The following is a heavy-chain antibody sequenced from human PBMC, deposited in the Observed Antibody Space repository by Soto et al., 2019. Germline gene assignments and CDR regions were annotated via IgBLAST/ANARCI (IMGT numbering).Heavy chain of an antibody. Sequence: QLQLQESGPGLVKPSETLSLTCTVSGGSISSSSYYWGWIRQPPGKGLEWIGSIYYSGSTYYNPSLKSRVTISVDTSKNQFSLKLSSVTAADTAVYYCARRRVLAHRYPMDYWGQGTLVTVSS. CDR2: IYYSGST. D-gene: IGHD2-2*01. V-gene: IGHV4-39*01. CDR3: ARRRVLAHRYPMDY. CDR1: GGSISSSSYY. J-gene: IGHJ4*02.